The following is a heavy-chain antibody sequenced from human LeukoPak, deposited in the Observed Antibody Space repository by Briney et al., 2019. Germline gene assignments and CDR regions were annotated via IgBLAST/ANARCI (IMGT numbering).Heavy chain of an antibody. V-gene: IGHV1-69*04. CDR2: IIPIFGIA. D-gene: IGHD3-22*01. J-gene: IGHJ4*02. Sequence: SVKASCKASGGTFSSYAISWVRQAPGQGLEWMGRIIPIFGIANYAQKFQGRVTITADKSTSTAYMELSSLRSEDTAVYYCARGTRYYDSSGYLDYWGQGTLVTVSS. CDR3: ARGTRYYDSSGYLDY. CDR1: GGTFSSYA.